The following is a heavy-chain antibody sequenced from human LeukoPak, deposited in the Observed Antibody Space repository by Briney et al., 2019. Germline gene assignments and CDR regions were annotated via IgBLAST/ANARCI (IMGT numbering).Heavy chain of an antibody. Sequence: ASVKVSCKASGYTFSRYGISWVRQAPGQGLEWMAWISAYNGNTKYAQKVQGRVTMTTDTSTSTAYMELRSLRSDDTAVYYCARATRELRGSNWADLDYWGQGTLVTVSS. D-gene: IGHD7-27*01. J-gene: IGHJ4*02. CDR1: GYTFSRYG. CDR2: ISAYNGNT. CDR3: ARATRELRGSNWADLDY. V-gene: IGHV1-18*01.